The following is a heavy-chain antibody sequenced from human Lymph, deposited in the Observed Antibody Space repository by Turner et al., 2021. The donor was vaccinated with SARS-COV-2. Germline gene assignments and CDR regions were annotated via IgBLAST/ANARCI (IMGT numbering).Heavy chain of an antibody. J-gene: IGHJ3*02. CDR2: IIPIIGIA. V-gene: IGHV1-69*10. CDR1: GGTFSTYV. CDR3: ARRHSGNYDAFDI. Sequence: QVQLVQSGAEVKKPGSSVKVSCKASGGTFSTYVISWVRQAPGQGLEWMGGIIPIIGIANYAQKFQGRVTITADKSTSTAYMELSSLRSEDTAVYHCARRHSGNYDAFDIWGQGTMVTVSS. D-gene: IGHD1-26*01.